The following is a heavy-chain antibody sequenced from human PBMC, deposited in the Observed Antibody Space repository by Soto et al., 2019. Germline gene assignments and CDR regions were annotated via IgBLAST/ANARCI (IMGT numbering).Heavy chain of an antibody. Sequence: EVQVVESGGGLVQPGGSLRLSCVGSGFTFSTYWMTWVGKAPGKGLEWVANIKQDGSEKHYVDSVKGRFTISRDNPKNSLYLQMNSLRAEHTAVYYCASQRRDGFFGDYWGQGTLVTVSS. J-gene: IGHJ4*02. CDR1: GFTFSTYW. CDR3: ASQRRDGFFGDY. D-gene: IGHD3-16*01. CDR2: IKQDGSEK. V-gene: IGHV3-7*01.